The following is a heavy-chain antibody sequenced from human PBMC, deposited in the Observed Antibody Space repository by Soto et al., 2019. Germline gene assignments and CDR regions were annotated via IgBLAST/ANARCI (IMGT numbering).Heavy chain of an antibody. D-gene: IGHD6-6*01. CDR3: ARESIAARPEPSMDV. Sequence: QVQLVESGGGVVQPGRSLRLSCAASGFTFSSYGMHWVRQAPGKGLEWVAVIWYDGSNKYYADSVKGRFTISRDNSKNTLYLQMNSLRAEDTAVYYCARESIAARPEPSMDVWGKGTTVTVSS. J-gene: IGHJ6*03. CDR1: GFTFSSYG. V-gene: IGHV3-33*01. CDR2: IWYDGSNK.